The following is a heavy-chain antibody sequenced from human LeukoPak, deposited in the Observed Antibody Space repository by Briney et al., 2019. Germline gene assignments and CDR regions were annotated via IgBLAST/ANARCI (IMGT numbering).Heavy chain of an antibody. V-gene: IGHV3-74*01. CDR1: GFTFSNYW. CDR2: ISNDESST. CDR3: ARFKPLHY. J-gene: IGHJ4*02. D-gene: IGHD2-15*01. Sequence: PGGSLRLSCAASGFTFSNYWMHWVRQAPGKGLVWVSRISNDESSTSYADSVKGRFTISRDNAKNTLYLQMNSLRDEDTAVYYCARFKPLHYWGQGTLVTVSS.